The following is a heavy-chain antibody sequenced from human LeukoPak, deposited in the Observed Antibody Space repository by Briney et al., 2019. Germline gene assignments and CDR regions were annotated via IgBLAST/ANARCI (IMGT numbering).Heavy chain of an antibody. D-gene: IGHD5-18*01. CDR1: GASVSGNY. CDR2: LLDDGVT. J-gene: IGHJ1*01. Sequence: SETLSLTCAVSGASVSGNYWSWIRQSPERGLEWIGHLLDDGVTDYNPSLKSRVTILSDTSKNQFSLRLTSVTAADTAIYYCAKFPRWIPFKFWGQGTLVTVSS. V-gene: IGHV4-59*02. CDR3: AKFPRWIPFKF.